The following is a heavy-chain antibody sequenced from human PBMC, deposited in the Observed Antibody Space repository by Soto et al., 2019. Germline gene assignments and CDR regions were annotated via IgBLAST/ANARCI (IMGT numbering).Heavy chain of an antibody. CDR1: GFNFSSYA. D-gene: IGHD5-18*01. Sequence: GGSLRLSCAASGFNFSSYAMSWVRQAPGKGLEWVAVISYDGSNKYYADSVKGRFTISRDNSKNTLYLQMNSLRAEDTAVYYCAKDGWIQLWSGEDYWGQGTLVTVSS. V-gene: IGHV3-30*18. CDR2: ISYDGSNK. J-gene: IGHJ4*02. CDR3: AKDGWIQLWSGEDY.